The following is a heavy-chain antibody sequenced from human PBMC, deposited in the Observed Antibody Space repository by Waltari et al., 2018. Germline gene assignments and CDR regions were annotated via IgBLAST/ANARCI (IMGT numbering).Heavy chain of an antibody. CDR3: ARATYYYDNSGRGAFDI. CDR1: CFTFTGYW. J-gene: IGHJ3*02. CDR2: IKQDGSEK. Sequence: EGQLVESGGGFVQPGGSLSIYCEASCFTFTGYWMSWVRQAPGKGLEWVANIKQDGSEKNYVDSVKGRFTVSRDNAKKSLFLEMNSLRGEDTAVYYCARATYYYDNSGRGAFDIWGQGTRVTVSS. D-gene: IGHD3-22*01. V-gene: IGHV3-7*01.